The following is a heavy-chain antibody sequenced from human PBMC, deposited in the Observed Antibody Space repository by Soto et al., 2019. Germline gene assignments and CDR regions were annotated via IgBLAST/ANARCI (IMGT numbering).Heavy chain of an antibody. CDR3: AGAAPPSVH. Sequence: QVQLVQSGAEVKKPGASVKVSCKASGYTFTSYGISWVRQAPGQGLEWMGWISAYNGNTNYAQKLQARVTMTTDTISRRCNIEVRSVGSNETAVCYGAGAAPPSVHWGQGTLVTGSS. CDR1: GYTFTSYG. J-gene: IGHJ4*02. CDR2: ISAYNGNT. V-gene: IGHV1-18*01. D-gene: IGHD2-2*01.